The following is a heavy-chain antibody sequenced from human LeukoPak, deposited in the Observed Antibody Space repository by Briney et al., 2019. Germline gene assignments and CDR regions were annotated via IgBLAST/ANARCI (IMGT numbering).Heavy chain of an antibody. CDR3: ARLGRSPRYCSSTSCYFYLDY. CDR1: GGSFSGYY. V-gene: IGHV4-34*01. CDR2: INHSGST. D-gene: IGHD2-2*01. J-gene: IGHJ4*02. Sequence: PSETLSLTCAVYGGSFSGYYWSWIRQPPGKGLEWIGEINHSGSTNYNPSLKSRVTISVDTSKNQFSLKLSSVTAADTAVYYCARLGRSPRYCSSTSCYFYLDYWGQGTLVTVSS.